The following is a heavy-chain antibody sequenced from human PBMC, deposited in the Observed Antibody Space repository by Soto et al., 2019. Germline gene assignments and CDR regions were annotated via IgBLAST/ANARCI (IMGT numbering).Heavy chain of an antibody. D-gene: IGHD1-26*01. V-gene: IGHV3-15*01. CDR2: IKSKTDGGTT. Sequence: GGSLRLSCAASGFTFSNAWMSWVRQAPGKGLEWVGRIKSKTDGGTTDYAAPVKGRFTISRDDSKNTLYLQMNSLKTEDTAVYYCTTNTAAGDYYYYGMDVSGQGTTVTVS. J-gene: IGHJ6*02. CDR1: GFTFSNAW. CDR3: TTNTAAGDYYYYGMDV.